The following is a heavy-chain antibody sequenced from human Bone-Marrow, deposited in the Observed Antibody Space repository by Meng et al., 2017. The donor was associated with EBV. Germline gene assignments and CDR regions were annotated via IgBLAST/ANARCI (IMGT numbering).Heavy chain of an antibody. J-gene: IGHJ4*01. V-gene: IGHV2-5*02. CDR2: IYWDVDQ. CDR3: VHKKEATAFYFDY. Sequence: GFGPRIVKPTQTLTLTCIFSGLSLSASGVSVGWIRQPPGKALEWLPNIYWDVDQRYSPALKSRLSITKETSKNQVVLTMTNMDPVDTATYFCVHKKEATAFYFDYWGHGTLVTVSS. CDR1: GLSLSASGVS.